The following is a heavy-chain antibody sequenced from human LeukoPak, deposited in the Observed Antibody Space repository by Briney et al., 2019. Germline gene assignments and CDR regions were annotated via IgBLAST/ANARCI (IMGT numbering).Heavy chain of an antibody. D-gene: IGHD3-3*01. CDR3: ARGRFHAYYYYYYGMDV. CDR2: INHSGST. J-gene: IGHJ6*02. CDR1: GGSFSGYY. Sequence: PSETLSLTCAVYGGSFSGYYWSWIRQPPGKGLEWIGEINHSGSTNYNPSLKNRVTISVDTSKNQFSLKLSSVTAADTAVYYCARGRFHAYYYYYYGMDVWGQGTTVTVSS. V-gene: IGHV4-34*01.